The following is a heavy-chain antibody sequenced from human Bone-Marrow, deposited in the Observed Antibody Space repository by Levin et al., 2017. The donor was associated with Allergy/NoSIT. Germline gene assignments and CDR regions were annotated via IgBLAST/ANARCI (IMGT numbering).Heavy chain of an antibody. CDR2: IGTAGDT. CDR3: ARGGPSSGSYAFDI. CDR1: GFTFSSYD. J-gene: IGHJ3*02. D-gene: IGHD6-19*01. Sequence: LSLTCAASGFTFSSYDMHWVRQATGKGLEWVSAIGTAGDTYYPGSVKGRFTISRENAKNSLYLQMNSLRAGDTAVYYCARGGPSSGSYAFDIWGQGTMVTVSS. V-gene: IGHV3-13*01.